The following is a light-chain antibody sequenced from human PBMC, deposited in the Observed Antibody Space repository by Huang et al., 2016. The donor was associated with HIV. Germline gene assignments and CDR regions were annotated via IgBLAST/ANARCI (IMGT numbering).Light chain of an antibody. CDR2: AAS. CDR1: QSISSY. V-gene: IGKV1-39*01. Sequence: DIQMTQSPSSPSASVGDRVTITCRASQSISSYFNWYQQKPGKAPKLLIYAASSLQSGVPSRFSGRGAGTDFTLTISSLQPEDFATYYCQQSYSTPHTFGQGTKLEIK. J-gene: IGKJ2*01. CDR3: QQSYSTPHT.